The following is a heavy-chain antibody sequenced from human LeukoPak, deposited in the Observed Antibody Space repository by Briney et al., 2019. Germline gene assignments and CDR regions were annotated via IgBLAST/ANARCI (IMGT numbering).Heavy chain of an antibody. CDR2: ISYDGRDQ. D-gene: IGHD3-10*01. Sequence: GGSLRLSCVASGFSLRGYATHWVRQAPGKGGLEWVTMISYDGRDQYYADSVKGRFTISRDDSKNTLFLQMNSLRVEDTAMYHCARIGLGASFGSGFDYWGQGTLVTVTS. V-gene: IGHV3-30-3*01. CDR1: GFSLRGYA. CDR3: ARIGLGASFGSGFDY. J-gene: IGHJ4*02.